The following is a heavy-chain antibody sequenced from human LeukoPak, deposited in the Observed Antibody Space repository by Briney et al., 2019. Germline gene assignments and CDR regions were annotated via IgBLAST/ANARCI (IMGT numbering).Heavy chain of an antibody. Sequence: PGGSLRLSCAASGFTFSDYYKRWIRQAPGKGLEWVSYISSSGSTIYYADSVKGRFTISRDNAKNSLYLQMNSLRAEDTAVYYCARDRIVGATTPFDYWGQGTLVTVSS. V-gene: IGHV3-11*04. CDR3: ARDRIVGATTPFDY. D-gene: IGHD1-26*01. J-gene: IGHJ4*02. CDR1: GFTFSDYY. CDR2: ISSSGSTI.